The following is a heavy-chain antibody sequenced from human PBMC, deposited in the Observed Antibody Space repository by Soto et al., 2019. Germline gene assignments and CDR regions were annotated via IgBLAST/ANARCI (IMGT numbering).Heavy chain of an antibody. J-gene: IGHJ6*02. D-gene: IGHD2-15*01. V-gene: IGHV1-18*01. CDR2: IRAYNGNT. Sequence: QVKLVQSGAEVKKPGASVKVSSKASGYTFTSYGISWVRQAPVQGLDWMGWIRAYNGNTNSAQKLQGRVTTTTDTSTCIVDMEVRSLRSDDAAVYDCARVRCRSLLVVVVSAYQGGYGMDVWGGGTTVTDFS. CDR1: GYTFTSYG. CDR3: ARVRCRSLLVVVVSAYQGGYGMDV.